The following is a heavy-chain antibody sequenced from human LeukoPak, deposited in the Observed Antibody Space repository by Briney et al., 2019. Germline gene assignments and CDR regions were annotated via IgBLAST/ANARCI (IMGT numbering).Heavy chain of an antibody. V-gene: IGHV4-38-2*02. D-gene: IGHD1-26*01. CDR1: GYSISSGYY. CDR2: IYHSGST. J-gene: IGHJ4*02. CDR3: AKDWDWELLIFDY. Sequence: SETLSLTCTVSGYSISSGYYWGWIRQPPGKGLEWIGSIYHSGSTYYNPSLKSRVTISIDTSKNQFSLTLSSVTAADTAIYYCAKDWDWELLIFDYWGQGTLVTVSS.